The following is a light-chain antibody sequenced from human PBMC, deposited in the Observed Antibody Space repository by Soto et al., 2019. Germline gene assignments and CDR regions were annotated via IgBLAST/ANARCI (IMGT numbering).Light chain of an antibody. CDR2: ATS. CDR3: QQSYNTPPT. J-gene: IGKJ2*01. V-gene: IGKV1-39*01. CDR1: QSISSY. Sequence: DIQMTQSPSSLSASVGDRVTITCRASQSISSYLNWYQLKPGKAPNLLIYATSSLQSGVPSRFSGSGSGTEFTLTITSLQPEDFATYYCQQSYNTPPTFGQGTSLEIK.